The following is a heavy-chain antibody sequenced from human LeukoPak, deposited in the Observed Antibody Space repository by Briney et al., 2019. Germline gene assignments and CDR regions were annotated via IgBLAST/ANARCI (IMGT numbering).Heavy chain of an antibody. CDR2: ISTSGSTE. CDR1: GFTFSDYY. CDR3: ARDSEFDY. Sequence: GGSLRLSCAASGFTFSDYYMSRIRQAPGKGLEWVPHISTSGSTEYYADSVKGRFTISRDNAKNSLYLQMNSLRAEDTAVYYCARDSEFDYWGQGTLVTVSS. V-gene: IGHV3-11*04. J-gene: IGHJ4*02.